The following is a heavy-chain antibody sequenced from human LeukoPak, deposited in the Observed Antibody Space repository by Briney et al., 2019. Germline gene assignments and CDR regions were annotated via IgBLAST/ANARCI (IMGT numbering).Heavy chain of an antibody. CDR3: ARDPRGGDSSGYYSFDY. J-gene: IGHJ4*02. Sequence: PGGSLRLSCAASGFTFSSYGMHWVRQAPGKGLERVAVISYDGSNKYYADSVKGRFTISGDNSKNTLYLQMNSLRAEDTAVYYCARDPRGGDSSGYYSFDYWGQGTLVTVSS. V-gene: IGHV3-30*19. D-gene: IGHD3-22*01. CDR1: GFTFSSYG. CDR2: ISYDGSNK.